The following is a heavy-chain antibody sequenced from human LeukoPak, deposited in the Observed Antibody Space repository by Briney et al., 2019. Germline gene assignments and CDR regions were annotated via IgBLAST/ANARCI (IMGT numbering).Heavy chain of an antibody. D-gene: IGHD2-15*01. V-gene: IGHV1-18*01. CDR1: GYTFSSYG. CDR2: ISTYNGNT. CDR3: ARHCSGGSCQSAWFDP. Sequence: ASVKVSCKTSGYTFSSYGISWVRQAPGQGLEWMGWISTYNGNTDYPQKLQGRVTMTTDTSTSSDYMELRSLGSDDTAVYYCARHCSGGSCQSAWFDPWGQVTLVTVSS. J-gene: IGHJ5*02.